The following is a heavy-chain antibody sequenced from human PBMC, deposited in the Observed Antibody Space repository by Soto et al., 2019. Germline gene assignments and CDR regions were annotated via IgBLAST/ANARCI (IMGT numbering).Heavy chain of an antibody. CDR1: GFTFSSYA. V-gene: IGHV3-23*01. CDR3: AKAQGLRYYYYGMDV. CDR2: ISGSGGST. D-gene: IGHD5-12*01. Sequence: GGSLRLSCAASGFTFSSYAMSWVRQAPGKGLEWVSAISGSGGSTYYADSVKGRFTISRDNSKNTLYLQMNSLRAEDTAVYYCAKAQGLRYYYYGMDVWGQGTTVTVSS. J-gene: IGHJ6*02.